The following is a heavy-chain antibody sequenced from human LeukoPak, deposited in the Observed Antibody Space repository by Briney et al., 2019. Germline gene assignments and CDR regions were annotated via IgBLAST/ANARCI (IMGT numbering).Heavy chain of an antibody. CDR1: GFIFSNYG. Sequence: GGSLRLSCAASGFIFSNYGMHWVRQAPGKRLEWVAVIWNDGSETFHADSVKGRFRIARDNSKNTLYLQMNSLRADDTAVYYCVRTQPRSRLLDRWGQGTLVTVSS. CDR3: VRTQPRSRLLDR. J-gene: IGHJ5*02. V-gene: IGHV3-33*01. CDR2: IWNDGSET. D-gene: IGHD1-26*01.